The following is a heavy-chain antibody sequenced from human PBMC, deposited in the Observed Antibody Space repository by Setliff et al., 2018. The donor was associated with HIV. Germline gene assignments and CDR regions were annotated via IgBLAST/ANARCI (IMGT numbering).Heavy chain of an antibody. CDR3: ARSPRIGVAGEFEY. Sequence: SETLSLTCTVSGGSISSYYWSWIRQHPGKGLEWIGYIYTSGSVNYNPPLNSRVTISVDTSKNQFSLKVNSVTAADTAVYYCARSPRIGVAGEFEYWGQGTLVTVSS. V-gene: IGHV4-4*09. CDR2: IYTSGSV. CDR1: GGSISSYY. D-gene: IGHD6-19*01. J-gene: IGHJ4*02.